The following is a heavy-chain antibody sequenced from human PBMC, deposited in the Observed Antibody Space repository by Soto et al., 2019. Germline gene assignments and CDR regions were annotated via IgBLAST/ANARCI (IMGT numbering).Heavy chain of an antibody. V-gene: IGHV4-39*01. Sequence: SETLSLTCTVSGGSISSSSYYWGWIRQPPGKGLEWIGSIYYSGSTYYNPSLKSRVTISVDTSKNQFSLKLSSVTAADTAVYYCARSHGDYGGRYFDYWGQGTLVTVSS. CDR2: IYYSGST. D-gene: IGHD4-17*01. CDR3: ARSHGDYGGRYFDY. CDR1: GGSISSSSYY. J-gene: IGHJ4*02.